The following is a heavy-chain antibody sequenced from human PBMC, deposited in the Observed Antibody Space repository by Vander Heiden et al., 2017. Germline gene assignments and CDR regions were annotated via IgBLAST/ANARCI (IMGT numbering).Heavy chain of an antibody. J-gene: IGHJ4*02. CDR3: ARDRGYYYDSRDFDY. V-gene: IGHV3-33*01. CDR1: GFTFRSYG. D-gene: IGHD3-22*01. Sequence: QVQLVESGGGVVQPGRSLRLSCVASGFTFRSYGMHWVRQAPGKGLEWVAVIWYDGSIKYYADSVKGRFSISRDISKNTLYLQMNSLRAEDTAVYYCARDRGYYYDSRDFDYWGQGTLVTVSS. CDR2: IWYDGSIK.